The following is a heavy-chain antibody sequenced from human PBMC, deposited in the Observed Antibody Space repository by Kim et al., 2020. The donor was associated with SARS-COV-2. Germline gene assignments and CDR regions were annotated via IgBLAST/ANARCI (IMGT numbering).Heavy chain of an antibody. CDR2: TYYRSKWYN. J-gene: IGHJ6*02. CDR1: GDSVSSNSAA. D-gene: IGHD6-13*01. Sequence: SQTLSLTCAISGDSVSSNSAAWNWIRQSPSRGLEWLGRTYYRSKWYNDYAVSVKSRITINPDTSKNQFSLQLNSVTPEDTAVYYCARDPEYSSSWYVSYYYYDGMAVWGQRTTVTVSS. V-gene: IGHV6-1*01. CDR3: ARDPEYSSSWYVSYYYYDGMAV.